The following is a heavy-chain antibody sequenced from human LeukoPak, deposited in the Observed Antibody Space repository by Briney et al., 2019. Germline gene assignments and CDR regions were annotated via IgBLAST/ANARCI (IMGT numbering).Heavy chain of an antibody. D-gene: IGHD4-17*01. J-gene: IGHJ4*02. V-gene: IGHV3-7*01. Sequence: GGSLRLSCAASGFSFSTYYMSWVHQAPGKGLEWVATLWPDGGVKRYVDSVRDRFTISRDNAKNSLYLQMNSLGAEDTAVYYCARLFGAVTTFDYWGQGALVTVSS. CDR3: ARLFGAVTTFDY. CDR1: GFSFSTYY. CDR2: LWPDGGVK.